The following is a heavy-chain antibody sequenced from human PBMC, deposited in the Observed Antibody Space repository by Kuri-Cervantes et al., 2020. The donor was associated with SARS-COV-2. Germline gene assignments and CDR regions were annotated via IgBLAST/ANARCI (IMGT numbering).Heavy chain of an antibody. Sequence: GESLKISCAASGFTFSSYSMNWVRQAPGKGLEWVSYISSSSSYIYYADSVKGRFTISRDNAKNSLYLQMNSLRAEDTAVYYCARNEVTQWLVRYWGQGTLVTVSS. J-gene: IGHJ4*02. CDR2: ISSSSSYI. V-gene: IGHV3-21*05. CDR3: ARNEVTQWLVRY. CDR1: GFTFSSYS. D-gene: IGHD6-19*01.